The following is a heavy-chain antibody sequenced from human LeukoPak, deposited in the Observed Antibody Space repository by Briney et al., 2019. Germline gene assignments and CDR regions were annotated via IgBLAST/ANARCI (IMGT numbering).Heavy chain of an antibody. V-gene: IGHV3-23*01. Sequence: GGSLRLSCAASGFTFSSYAMSWVRRAPGKGLEWVSAISGSGGSTYYADSVKGRFTISRDNAKNSLYLQMNSLRAEDTAVYYCVRAHSSGWYFSDYWGQGTLVTVSS. D-gene: IGHD6-19*01. J-gene: IGHJ4*02. CDR1: GFTFSSYA. CDR3: VRAHSSGWYFSDY. CDR2: ISGSGGST.